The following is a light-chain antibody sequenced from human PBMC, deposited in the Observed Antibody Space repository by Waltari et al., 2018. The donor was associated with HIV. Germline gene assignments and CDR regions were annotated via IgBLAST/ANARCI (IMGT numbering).Light chain of an antibody. V-gene: IGLV2-8*01. Sequence: QSALTQPPSQSGSLGQSVTISCTGISSDIAAYDSVSWFQQHPRTAPTPLLYEVSRRSSSFSDRFSGSRSGSTSFLTVAGRQPVDEATYFCSPCGDSLRVLFGGGTNVTVL. J-gene: IGLJ3*02. CDR2: EVS. CDR1: SSDIAAYDS. CDR3: SPCGDSLRVL.